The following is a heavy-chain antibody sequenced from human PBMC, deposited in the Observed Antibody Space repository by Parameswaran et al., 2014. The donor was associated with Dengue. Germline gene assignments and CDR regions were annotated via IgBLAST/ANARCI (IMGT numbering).Heavy chain of an antibody. Sequence: WVRQAPGQRLEWMGGIIPIFGTANYAQKFQGRVTITADESTSTAYMELSSLRSEDTAVYYCARDLRSSSCVCMDVWGQGTTVTVSS. J-gene: IGHJ6*02. CDR2: IIPIFGTA. D-gene: IGHD6-13*01. V-gene: IGHV1-69*01. CDR3: ARDLRSSSCVCMDV.